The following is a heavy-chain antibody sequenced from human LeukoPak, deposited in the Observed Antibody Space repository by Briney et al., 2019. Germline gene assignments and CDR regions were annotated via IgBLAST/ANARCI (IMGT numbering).Heavy chain of an antibody. V-gene: IGHV4-61*02. CDR2: IYTSGST. J-gene: IGHJ4*02. Sequence: SETPSLTCTVSGGSISSGSYYWSWIRQPAGKGLEWIGRIYTSGSTNYNPSLKSRVTISVDTSKNQFSLKLSSVTAADTAVYYCARHPGDYWGQGTLVTVSS. CDR1: GGSISSGSYY. CDR3: ARHPGDY.